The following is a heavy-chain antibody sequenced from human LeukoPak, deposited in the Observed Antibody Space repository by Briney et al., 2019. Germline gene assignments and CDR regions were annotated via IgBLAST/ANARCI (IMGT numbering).Heavy chain of an antibody. CDR3: ARGESSSWYRYYYYYMDV. D-gene: IGHD6-13*01. V-gene: IGHV4-59*01. Sequence: SETLSLTCTASGGSISSYYWSWIRQPPGKGLEWIGYIYYSGSTNYNPSLKSRVTISVDTSKNQFSLKLSSVTAADTAVYYCARGESSSWYRYYYYYMDVWGKGTTVTISS. CDR1: GGSISSYY. CDR2: IYYSGST. J-gene: IGHJ6*03.